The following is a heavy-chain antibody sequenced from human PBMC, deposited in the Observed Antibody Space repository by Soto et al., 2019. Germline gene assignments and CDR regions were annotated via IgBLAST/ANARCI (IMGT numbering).Heavy chain of an antibody. D-gene: IGHD2-2*01. CDR1: GYSFTSYW. Sequence: PGESLKISCKGSGYSFTSYWIGWVRQMPGKGLEWMGIIYPGDSDTRYSPSFQGQVTISADKSISTAYLQWSSLKASDPAMYHCACHGVVVTDAVSVGFYYYMDAWGKGTTVTVSS. CDR3: ACHGVVVTDAVSVGFYYYMDA. V-gene: IGHV5-51*01. CDR2: IYPGDSDT. J-gene: IGHJ6*03.